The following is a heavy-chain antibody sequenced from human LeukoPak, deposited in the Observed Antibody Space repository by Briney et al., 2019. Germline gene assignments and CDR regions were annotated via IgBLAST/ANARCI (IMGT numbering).Heavy chain of an antibody. D-gene: IGHD3-22*01. V-gene: IGHV3-30*02. CDR1: GFTFSSYG. CDR3: AKDDHFYDSSGYYFGPHFDY. CDR2: IRYDGSNK. Sequence: GGSLRLSCAASGFTFSSYGMHWVRQAPGKGLEWVAFIRYDGSNKYYADSVKGRFTISRDNSKNTLYLQMNSLRAEDTAVYYCAKDDHFYDSSGYYFGPHFDYWGQGTLVTVSS. J-gene: IGHJ4*02.